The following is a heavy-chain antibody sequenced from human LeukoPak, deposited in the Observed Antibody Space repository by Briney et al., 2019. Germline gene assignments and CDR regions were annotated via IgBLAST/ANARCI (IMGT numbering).Heavy chain of an antibody. D-gene: IGHD3-9*01. CDR1: GYSFISYW. V-gene: IGHV5-51*01. CDR2: IYPGDSDT. CDR3: ARADILTGYHFDY. J-gene: IGHJ4*02. Sequence: GESLKISCKGSGYSFISYWIGWVRQMPGKGLEWMGIIYPGDSDTRYSPSFQGQVTISADKSIITAYLQWSSLKASDTAMYYCARADILTGYHFDYWGQGTLVTVSP.